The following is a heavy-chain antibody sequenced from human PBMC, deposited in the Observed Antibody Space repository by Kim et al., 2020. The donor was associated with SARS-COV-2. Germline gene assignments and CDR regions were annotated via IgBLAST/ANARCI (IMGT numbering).Heavy chain of an antibody. CDR3: ARDKRITMVRGVIEYYYYYGMDV. D-gene: IGHD3-10*01. J-gene: IGHJ6*02. Sequence: SETLSLTCAVYGGSFSGYYWSWIRQPPGKGLEWIGEINHSGSTNYNPSLKSRVTISVDTSKNQFSLKLSSVTAADTAVYYCARDKRITMVRGVIEYYYYYGMDVWGQGTTVTVSS. CDR1: GGSFSGYY. V-gene: IGHV4-34*01. CDR2: INHSGST.